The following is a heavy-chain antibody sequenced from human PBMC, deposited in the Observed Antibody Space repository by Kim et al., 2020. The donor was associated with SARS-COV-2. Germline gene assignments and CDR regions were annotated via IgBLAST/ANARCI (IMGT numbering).Heavy chain of an antibody. CDR1: GFSLSNYA. D-gene: IGHD3-10*01. CDR2: ISGDGATT. V-gene: IGHV3-23*01. J-gene: IGHJ5*02. CDR3: AKVVYYGSGSTTNWFDP. Sequence: GGSLRLSCVASGFSLSNYAMSWVRQGPGKGLEWVSAISGDGATTYYLDSVKGRFTISRDPSKNTLYLQMNTLGVEDTAVYYCAKVVYYGSGSTTNWFDP.